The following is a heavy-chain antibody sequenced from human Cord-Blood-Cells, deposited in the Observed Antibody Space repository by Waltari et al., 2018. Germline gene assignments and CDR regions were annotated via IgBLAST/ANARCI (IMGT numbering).Heavy chain of an antibody. V-gene: IGHV4-39*01. J-gene: IGHJ4*02. D-gene: IGHD1-20*01. CDR3: ARLKVTGHTIDY. Sequence: QLQLQESGPGLVKPSETLSLPCTVSGGSISSSSYYWGWIRQPPGKGLEWIGSIYYSGSTYYNPSLKSRVTISVDTSKNQFSLKLSSVTAADTAVYYCARLKVTGHTIDYWGQGTLVTVSS. CDR1: GGSISSSSYY. CDR2: IYYSGST.